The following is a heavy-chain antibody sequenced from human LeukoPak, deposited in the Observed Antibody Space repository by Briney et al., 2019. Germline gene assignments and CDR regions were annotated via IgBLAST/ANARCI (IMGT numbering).Heavy chain of an antibody. J-gene: IGHJ4*02. D-gene: IGHD6-6*01. CDR3: ARAPGVYSSSLGFDY. V-gene: IGHV4-59*01. CDR1: GGSISSYY. CDR2: IYYNGST. Sequence: SETLSLTCTVSGGSISSYYWSWIRQPPGKGLEWIGYIYYNGSTNYNPSLKSRVTISVDTSKNQFSLKLSSVTAADTAVYYCARAPGVYSSSLGFDYWGQGTLVTVSS.